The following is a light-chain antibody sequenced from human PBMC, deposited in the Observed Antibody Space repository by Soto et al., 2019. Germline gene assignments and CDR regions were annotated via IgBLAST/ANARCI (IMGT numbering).Light chain of an antibody. Sequence: QSALAQPASVSGSPGQSSTISCTGTSSDVGGYDYVAWYQQHPGKVPKLMIYEVFRRPSGVSNRLSGSKPGNTASLTISGLQAEDEAVYYCSSYRSGNTYAVFGGGTKVTVL. J-gene: IGLJ2*01. V-gene: IGLV2-14*01. CDR1: SSDVGGYDY. CDR2: EVF. CDR3: SSYRSGNTYAV.